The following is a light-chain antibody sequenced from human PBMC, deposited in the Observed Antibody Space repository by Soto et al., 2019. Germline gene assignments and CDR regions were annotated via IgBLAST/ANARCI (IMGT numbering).Light chain of an antibody. V-gene: IGKV1-5*03. Sequence: DIQLTQSPSTLSASVGDRVTITCRASQSINSWLAWYQQKPGSAPKLLIYRASTLESGVPSRFSGSGSRTEFTLSISSLQPDDFATYFCQQYNSYSPITFGQGTRLEIK. CDR3: QQYNSYSPIT. J-gene: IGKJ5*01. CDR2: RAS. CDR1: QSINSW.